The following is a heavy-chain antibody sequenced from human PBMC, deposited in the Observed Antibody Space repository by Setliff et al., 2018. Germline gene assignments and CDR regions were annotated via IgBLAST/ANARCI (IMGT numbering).Heavy chain of an antibody. Sequence: ASVKVSCKASGDSFSNYAISWVRQAPGQGLERMGWISAYAQKFQGRVTMTTDTPTSTAYMEMRSLRSDDTAVYYCARGPLDFVVAPPAAKFDFWGQGTLVTVSS. CDR1: GDSFSNYA. CDR2: ISAY. D-gene: IGHD2-2*01. CDR3: ARGPLDFVVAPPAAKFDF. V-gene: IGHV1-18*01. J-gene: IGHJ4*02.